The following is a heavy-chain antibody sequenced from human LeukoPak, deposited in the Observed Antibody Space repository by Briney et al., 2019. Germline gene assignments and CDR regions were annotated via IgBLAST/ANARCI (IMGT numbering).Heavy chain of an antibody. D-gene: IGHD3-22*01. Sequence: PSGTLSLTCTVSGGSISSYYWSWIRQPAGEGLEWIGHIYTSGSTKYSPSLKSRVTMSVDTSKNQFSLKLSSVTAADTAVYYCARVADYYDSSGYSPGAFDIWGQGTMVTVSS. J-gene: IGHJ3*02. CDR3: ARVADYYDSSGYSPGAFDI. CDR1: GGSISSYY. CDR2: IYTSGST. V-gene: IGHV4-4*07.